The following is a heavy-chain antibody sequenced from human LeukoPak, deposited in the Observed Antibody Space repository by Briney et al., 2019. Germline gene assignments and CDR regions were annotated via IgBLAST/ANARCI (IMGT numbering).Heavy chain of an antibody. Sequence: PGGSLRLSCAASGFTFSSYAMGWVRRAPGKGLEWVSAISGSGGSTYYADSVKGRFTISRDNSKNTLYLQMNSLRAEDTAVYYCAKDLSIAAAGDFYYFDYWGQGTLVTVSS. D-gene: IGHD6-13*01. CDR3: AKDLSIAAAGDFYYFDY. CDR2: ISGSGGST. V-gene: IGHV3-23*01. CDR1: GFTFSSYA. J-gene: IGHJ4*02.